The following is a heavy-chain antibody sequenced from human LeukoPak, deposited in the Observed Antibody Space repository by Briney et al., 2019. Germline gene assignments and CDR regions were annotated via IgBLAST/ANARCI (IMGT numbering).Heavy chain of an antibody. CDR2: INPNSGGT. V-gene: IGHV1-2*06. J-gene: IGHJ4*02. D-gene: IGHD6-19*01. CDR1: XYTXXXYY. CDR3: ARDSHSSGWYLIGY. Sequence: KAXXYTXXXYYMHWVRQAPGQGLEWMGRINPNSGGTNYAQKFQGRVTMTRDTSIRTAYMELSRLRSDDTAVYYCARDSHSSGWYLIGYWGQGTLVTVSS.